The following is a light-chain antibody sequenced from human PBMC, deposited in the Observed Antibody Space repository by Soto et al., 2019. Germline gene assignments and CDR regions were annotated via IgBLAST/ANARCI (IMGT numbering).Light chain of an antibody. CDR3: CSYAGSRTFVV. J-gene: IGLJ2*01. CDR2: EGN. V-gene: IGLV2-23*03. Sequence: QSVLTQPRSVSGSPGQSVTISCTGTSSDVGNYNLVSWYQQHPGKAPKLMIYEGNKRPSGVSNRFSASKSGNTASLTISGLQAEDEADYYCCSYAGSRTFVVFGGGTKLTVL. CDR1: SSDVGNYNL.